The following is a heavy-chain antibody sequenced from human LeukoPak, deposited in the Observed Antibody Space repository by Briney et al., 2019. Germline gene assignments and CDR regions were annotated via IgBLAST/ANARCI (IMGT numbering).Heavy chain of an antibody. J-gene: IGHJ3*02. CDR1: GYSFTSYW. Sequence: GESLKISCKGSGYSFTSYWIAWVRQMPGEGLEWMGMFYPGDSDTRYSPSFQGQVTISADKSINTAYLQWSSLKASDTAMHYCARPATSHSGWYPRYAFDMWGQGAMVTVSS. CDR3: ARPATSHSGWYPRYAFDM. V-gene: IGHV5-51*01. D-gene: IGHD6-19*01. CDR2: FYPGDSDT.